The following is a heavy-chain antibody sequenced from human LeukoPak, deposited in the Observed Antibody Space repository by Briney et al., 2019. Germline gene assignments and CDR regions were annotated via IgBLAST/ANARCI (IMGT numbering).Heavy chain of an antibody. J-gene: IGHJ4*02. CDR2: IYFSGNT. Sequence: PSETLSLTCTVSGGSISSSSYQWGWIRQPPGRGLEWIGTIYFSGNTYYNPSLKSRLTISIDTPKNQFSLRLSSVTAADTAVYYCARRRVADTGHEFDYWGQGAPVSVSS. D-gene: IGHD2-15*01. CDR3: ARRRVADTGHEFDY. V-gene: IGHV4-39*01. CDR1: GGSISSSSYQ.